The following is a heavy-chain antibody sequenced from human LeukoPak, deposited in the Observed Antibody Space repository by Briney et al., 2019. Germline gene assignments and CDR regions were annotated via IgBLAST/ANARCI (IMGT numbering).Heavy chain of an antibody. CDR1: GYTFTSYA. D-gene: IGHD6-13*01. CDR3: ARDPPRSSSWSGGRSPGHHPDY. V-gene: IGHV1-3*02. CDR2: SNAGNGNT. J-gene: IGHJ4*02. Sequence: ASVKVSCKASGYTFTSYAMHWVRQAPGQRLEWMGWSNAGNGNTKYSQEFQGRVTITRDKSTSTAYMELSSLRSEDTAMYYCARDPPRSSSWSGGRSPGHHPDYWGQGTLVTVSS.